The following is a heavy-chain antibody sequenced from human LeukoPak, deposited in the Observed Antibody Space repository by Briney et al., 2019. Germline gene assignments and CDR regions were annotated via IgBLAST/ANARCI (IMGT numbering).Heavy chain of an antibody. V-gene: IGHV4-59*08. CDR3: ARTGDVYDTLTGYSYFFDS. Sequence: SETLSLTCTVSADSMRDHLWSWIRQPPGKGLEWIGYIYYRETTNYNPSLKSRVTISLDTSKRQFSLRLNSVTASDTAVYYCARTGDVYDTLTGYSYFFDSWGQGTLVTVSS. D-gene: IGHD3-9*01. CDR2: IYYRETT. J-gene: IGHJ4*02. CDR1: ADSMRDHL.